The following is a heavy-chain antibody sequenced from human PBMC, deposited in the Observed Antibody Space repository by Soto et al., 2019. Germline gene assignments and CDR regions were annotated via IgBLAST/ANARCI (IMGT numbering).Heavy chain of an antibody. V-gene: IGHV4-31*03. D-gene: IGHD3-22*01. J-gene: IGHJ6*03. CDR3: AGGGSIVVATRRLMDV. CDR1: GGSISSGGYY. Sequence: SETLSLTCTVSGGSISSGGYYWSWIRQHPGKGLEWIGYIYYSGSTYYNPSLKSRVTISVDTSKNQFSLKVSSVTAADTAVYYCAGGGSIVVATRRLMDVWGRGTTVTVSS. CDR2: IYYSGST.